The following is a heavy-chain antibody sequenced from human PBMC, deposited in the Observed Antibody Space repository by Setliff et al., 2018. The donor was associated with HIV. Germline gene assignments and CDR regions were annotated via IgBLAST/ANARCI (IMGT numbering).Heavy chain of an antibody. Sequence: ASVKVSCKSSGYNFDFHYVHWVRQAPGQGFEWLGVINPTAGSSTLEQKFQGRLTLTRDASTETVYMELTSLRSGDTAVYYCASHAKTVDTGLFDYWGQGTQVTVSS. CDR3: ASHAKTVDTGLFDY. CDR2: INPTAGSS. V-gene: IGHV1-46*02. J-gene: IGHJ4*02. D-gene: IGHD3-9*01. CDR1: GYNFDFHY.